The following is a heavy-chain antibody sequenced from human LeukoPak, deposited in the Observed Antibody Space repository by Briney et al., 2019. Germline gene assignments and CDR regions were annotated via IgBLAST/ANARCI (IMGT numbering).Heavy chain of an antibody. V-gene: IGHV3-23*01. CDR3: AKDDAWLRFGE. Sequence: GGSLRLSCAASGFTFSNYGMNWVRQAPGKGLEWVSAMSGSGGSTYYADSVKGRFTISRDNSKNTLYLEVISLTAEDTAVYYCAKDDAWLRFGEWSQGTLVTVSS. CDR1: GFTFSNYG. D-gene: IGHD3-10*01. J-gene: IGHJ4*02. CDR2: MSGSGGST.